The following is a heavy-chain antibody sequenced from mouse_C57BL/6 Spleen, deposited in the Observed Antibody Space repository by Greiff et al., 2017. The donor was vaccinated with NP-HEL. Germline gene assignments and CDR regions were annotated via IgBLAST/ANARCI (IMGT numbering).Heavy chain of an antibody. D-gene: IGHD3-2*02. CDR1: GYSFTGYY. Sequence: VQLQQSGPELVKPGASVKISCKASGYSFTGYYMNWVKQSPEKSLEWIGEINPSTGGTTYNQKFKAKATLTVDKSSSTAYMQLKSLTSEDSAVYYCARWERDSSGYILYYAMDYWGQGTSVTVSS. J-gene: IGHJ4*01. V-gene: IGHV1-42*01. CDR3: ARWERDSSGYILYYAMDY. CDR2: INPSTGGT.